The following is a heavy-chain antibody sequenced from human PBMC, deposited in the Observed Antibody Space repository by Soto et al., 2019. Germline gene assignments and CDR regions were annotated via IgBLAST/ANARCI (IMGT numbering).Heavy chain of an antibody. V-gene: IGHV5-51*01. CDR1: GHLFNNHW. Sequence: GESLKISCKGPGHLFNNHWIGWVRQTPGKGLEWMGLIFTRDSETKTSPSFQGHVSFSVDNSINTVYLQWTSLKTTDAGIYFCARGYFDSGHGYDLWGQGTLVTVSS. D-gene: IGHD3-10*01. CDR3: ARGYFDSGHGYDL. J-gene: IGHJ5*02. CDR2: IFTRDSET.